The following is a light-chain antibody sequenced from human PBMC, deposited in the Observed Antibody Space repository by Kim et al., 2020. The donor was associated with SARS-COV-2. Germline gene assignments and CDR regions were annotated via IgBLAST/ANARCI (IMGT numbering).Light chain of an antibody. V-gene: IGLV3-1*01. CDR2: QDT. CDR3: QAWDSSTWV. Sequence: SVSPGQTASITCSGAKLGDKYASWYQQKPGQSPVLVIYQDTKRPSGIPERFSGSNSGNTATLTISGTQAMDEADYYCQAWDSSTWVFGGGTQLTVL. CDR1: KLGDKY. J-gene: IGLJ3*02.